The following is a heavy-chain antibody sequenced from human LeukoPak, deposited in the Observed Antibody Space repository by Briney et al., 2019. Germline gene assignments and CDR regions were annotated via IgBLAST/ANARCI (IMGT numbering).Heavy chain of an antibody. Sequence: GGSLRLSCAASEFTFDNYAMSWVRQAPGKGLEWVAFIRYDGSNKYYADSVKGRFTISRDNSKNTLYLQMNSLRAEDTAVYYCAKDLVRYCSSTSCSGTDYWGQGTLVTVSS. CDR1: EFTFDNYA. V-gene: IGHV3-30*02. D-gene: IGHD2-2*01. J-gene: IGHJ4*02. CDR2: IRYDGSNK. CDR3: AKDLVRYCSSTSCSGTDY.